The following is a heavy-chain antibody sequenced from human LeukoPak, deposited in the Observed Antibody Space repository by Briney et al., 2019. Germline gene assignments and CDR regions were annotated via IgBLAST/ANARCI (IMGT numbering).Heavy chain of an antibody. V-gene: IGHV3-48*02. D-gene: IGHD3-3*02. CDR1: GFTFSSNS. Sequence: PGGSLRLSCAGSGFTFSSNSMTWVRQAPGKGLEWVSYISSGGNTIYYADSVKGRFTISRDNVKHSLYLQMNSLGDDDTAVYYCARGHFLIDYWGQGTLVTVSS. CDR3: ARGHFLIDY. CDR2: ISSGGNTI. J-gene: IGHJ4*02.